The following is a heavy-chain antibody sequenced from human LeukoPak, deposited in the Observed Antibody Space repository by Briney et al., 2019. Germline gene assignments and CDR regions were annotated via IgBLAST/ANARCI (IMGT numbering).Heavy chain of an antibody. CDR3: AKDTTWFGVRYFDY. Sequence: PGGSLRLSCAASGFTFSSYGMSWVRQAPGKGLEWVSAISGSGGSTYYADSVKGRFTISRDNSKNTLYLQMNSLRAEDTAVYYCAKDTTWFGVRYFDYWGQGTLVTVSS. J-gene: IGHJ4*02. V-gene: IGHV3-23*01. CDR1: GFTFSSYG. D-gene: IGHD3-10*01. CDR2: ISGSGGST.